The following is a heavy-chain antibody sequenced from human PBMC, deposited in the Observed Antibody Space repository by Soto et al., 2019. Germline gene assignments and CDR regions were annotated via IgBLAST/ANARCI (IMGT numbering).Heavy chain of an antibody. D-gene: IGHD6-6*01. J-gene: IGHJ4*02. CDR2: IFPSGDS. CDR1: GCSISSLY. Sequence: XETLSLTCTVSGCSISSLYWAWIRQPAGKGLEWIGRIFPSGDSNYNPSLTSRVSMSLGTSKNQFSLTVSSVTAADTAVYYCARASRCKSEYECFAWLDFWGQGILVTVS. CDR3: ARASRCKSEYECFAWLDF. V-gene: IGHV4-4*07.